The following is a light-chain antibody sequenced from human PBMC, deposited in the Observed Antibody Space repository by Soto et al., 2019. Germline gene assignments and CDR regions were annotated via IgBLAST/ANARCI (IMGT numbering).Light chain of an antibody. CDR2: GAS. CDR3: QQHASSPLT. J-gene: IGKJ4*01. CDR1: QSVSTY. V-gene: IGKV3-20*01. Sequence: EIVLTQSPGTLSLSPGERATLSCRASQSVSTYLAWYQQKPGQAPSLLIYGASSRATGIPDRFSGSGSGTDFTLTISRLEPEDFAVYYCQQHASSPLTFGGGTKVGIK.